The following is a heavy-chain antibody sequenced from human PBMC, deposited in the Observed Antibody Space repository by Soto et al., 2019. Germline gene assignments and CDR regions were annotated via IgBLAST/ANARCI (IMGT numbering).Heavy chain of an antibody. D-gene: IGHD3-10*01. J-gene: IGHJ5*02. V-gene: IGHV4-39*02. CDR1: GASITSGTYY. CDR3: ARRLARGVIGWFDP. Sequence: SETLSLTCTVSGASITSGTYYWGWIRQPPGKGLEWIGSLYFTGRTYYSPSLKSRVTISVDTSRTHFSLNLTSVTAADTAVYYCARRLARGVIGWFDPWGQGTLVTVPS. CDR2: LYFTGRT.